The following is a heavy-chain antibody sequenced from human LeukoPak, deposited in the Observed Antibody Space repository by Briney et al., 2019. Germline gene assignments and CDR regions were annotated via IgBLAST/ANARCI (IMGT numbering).Heavy chain of an antibody. CDR2: ISGSGGST. D-gene: IGHD4-11*01. V-gene: IGHV3-23*01. Sequence: GSLRLSCAASGYTFSNYAMSWVRQAPGKGLEWVSAISGSGGSTYYADSVKGRFTISRDNSKNTLYLQMNSLRAEDTAVYYCAKAPYFDAGTVNFDYWGQGTLVTVSS. CDR3: AKAPYFDAGTVNFDY. CDR1: GYTFSNYA. J-gene: IGHJ4*02.